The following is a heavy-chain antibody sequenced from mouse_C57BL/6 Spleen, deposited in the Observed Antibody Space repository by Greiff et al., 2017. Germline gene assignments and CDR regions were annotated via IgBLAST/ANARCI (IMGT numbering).Heavy chain of an antibody. CDR3: ARRGYPYYAMDY. J-gene: IGHJ4*01. CDR2: IDPSDSET. Sequence: VQLQQPGAELVRPGSSVKLSCKASGYTFTSYWMHWVKQRPIQGLEWIGNIDPSDSETHYNQKFKDKATLTVDKSSSTAYRQLSSLTSEDSAVYYCARRGYPYYAMDYWGQGTAVTVSS. CDR1: GYTFTSYW. V-gene: IGHV1-52*01. D-gene: IGHD3-1*01.